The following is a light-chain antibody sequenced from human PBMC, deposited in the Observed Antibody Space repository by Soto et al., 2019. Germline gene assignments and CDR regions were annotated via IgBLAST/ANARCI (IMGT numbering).Light chain of an antibody. CDR3: VLYMSSGTPNWV. CDR1: SGSVSTSYY. V-gene: IGLV8-61*01. CDR2: STN. J-gene: IGLJ3*02. Sequence: QTVVTQEPSFSVSPGGTVTLTCGLSSGSVSTSYYPSWYQQTPGQAPRTLIYSTNTRSSGVPDRFSGSILGNKAALTITGAQADDESDYYCVLYMSSGTPNWVFGGGTKLTVL.